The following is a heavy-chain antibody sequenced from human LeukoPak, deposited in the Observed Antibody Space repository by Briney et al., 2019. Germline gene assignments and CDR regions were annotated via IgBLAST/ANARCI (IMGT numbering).Heavy chain of an antibody. CDR3: ARRRYSYGSFDY. Sequence: SETLSLTCTVSGGFISSSSYYWGWIRQPPGKGLEWIGSIYYSASTYYHPSLKSRVTISVDTSKNQFSLKLSSVTAADTAVYYCARRRYSYGSFDYWGQGTLVTVSS. CDR1: GGFISSSSYY. D-gene: IGHD5-18*01. J-gene: IGHJ4*02. V-gene: IGHV4-39*07. CDR2: IYYSAST.